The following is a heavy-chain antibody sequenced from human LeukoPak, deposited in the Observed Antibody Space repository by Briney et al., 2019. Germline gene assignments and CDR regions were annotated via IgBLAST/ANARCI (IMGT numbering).Heavy chain of an antibody. J-gene: IGHJ6*04. CDR2: ISYDGSNK. CDR3: ARYYDILTGGMDV. CDR1: GFTFSSYA. V-gene: IGHV3-30-3*01. Sequence: PGGSLRLSCAASGFTFSSYAMHWVRQAPGKGLEWVAVISYDGSNKYYADSVKGRFTISRDNSKNTLYLQMNSLRAEDTAVYYCARYYDILTGGMDVWGKGTTVTVSS. D-gene: IGHD3-9*01.